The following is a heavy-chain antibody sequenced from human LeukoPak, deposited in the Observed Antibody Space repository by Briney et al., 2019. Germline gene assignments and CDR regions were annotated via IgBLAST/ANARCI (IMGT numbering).Heavy chain of an antibody. D-gene: IGHD6-13*01. Sequence: GGSLRLSCAASGFTFSSYSMNWVRLAPGKGLEWVSYISSSSSSIYYADSVKGRFTISRDNAKNSLYLQMNSLRAEDTAVYYCARDFQQLRIYYFDYWGQGSLVTVSS. V-gene: IGHV3-48*01. CDR3: ARDFQQLRIYYFDY. J-gene: IGHJ4*02. CDR2: ISSSSSSI. CDR1: GFTFSSYS.